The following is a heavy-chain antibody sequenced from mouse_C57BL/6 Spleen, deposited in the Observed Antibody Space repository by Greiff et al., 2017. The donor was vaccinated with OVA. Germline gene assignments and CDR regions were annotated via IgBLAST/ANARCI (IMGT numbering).Heavy chain of an antibody. CDR1: GYAFSSSW. J-gene: IGHJ2*01. V-gene: IGHV1-82*01. CDR2: IYPGDGDT. D-gene: IGHD1-1*01. Sequence: VQLQQSGPELVKPGASVKISCKASGYAFSSSWMNWVKQRPGKGLEWIGRIYPGDGDTNYNGKFKGKATLTADKSSSTAYMQLSSLTSEDSAVYYCARKYYNGSSYDFDYWGQGTTLTVSS. CDR3: ARKYYNGSSYDFDY.